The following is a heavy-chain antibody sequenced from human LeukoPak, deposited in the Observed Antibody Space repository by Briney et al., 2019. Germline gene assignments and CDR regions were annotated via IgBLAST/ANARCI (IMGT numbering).Heavy chain of an antibody. J-gene: IGHJ5*02. D-gene: IGHD6-13*01. Sequence: SQTLSLTRTVSGGSISSGSYYWSWIRQPAGKGLEWIGRIYTSGSTNYNPSLKSRVTISVDTSKNQFSLKLSSVTAADTAVYYCASGSSSWDWFDPWGQGTLVTVSS. V-gene: IGHV4-61*02. CDR3: ASGSSSWDWFDP. CDR1: GGSISSGSYY. CDR2: IYTSGST.